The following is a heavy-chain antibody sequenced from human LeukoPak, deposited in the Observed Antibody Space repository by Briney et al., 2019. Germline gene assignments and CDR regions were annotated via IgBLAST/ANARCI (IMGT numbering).Heavy chain of an antibody. CDR1: GFRFRTHA. V-gene: IGHV3-15*01. J-gene: IGHJ5*02. CDR3: TSHAAFDP. CDR2: IKSKNVGGTT. Sequence: PGGSLRLSCGTSGFRFRTHAMTWVRQAPGKGLEWVGRIKSKNVGGTTDYAAPVKGRFTISRDDSKNTVYLQMNSLKIEDTAVYYCTSHAAFDPWGQGTLVTVSS.